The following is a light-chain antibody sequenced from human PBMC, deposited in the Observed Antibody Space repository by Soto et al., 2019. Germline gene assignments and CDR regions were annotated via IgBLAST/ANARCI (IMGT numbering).Light chain of an antibody. CDR3: QQYGSSPRFT. CDR1: QSVSSSY. V-gene: IGKV3-20*01. J-gene: IGKJ3*01. CDR2: GAS. Sequence: EIVLTQSPGTLSLSPGERVTLSCRASQSVSSSYLAWYQQKPGQAPRLLIYGASSRATGIPDRFSGSGSGTDFPFTTSRLKPEDFAVYYCQQYGSSPRFTFGPGTKWISN.